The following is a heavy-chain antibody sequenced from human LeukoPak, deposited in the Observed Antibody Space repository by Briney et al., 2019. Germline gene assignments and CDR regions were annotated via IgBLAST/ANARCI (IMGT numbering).Heavy chain of an antibody. V-gene: IGHV4-34*01. J-gene: IGHJ4*02. CDR2: INHSGGT. CDR3: ARGRAVRGVAY. CDR1: GGSFSGYY. Sequence: SETLSLTCAVYGGSFSGYYWSWIRQPPGKGLEWIGEINHSGGTNYNPSLKSRVTISVDTSKNQFSLKLSSVTAADTAVYYCARGRAVRGVAYWGQGTLVTVSS. D-gene: IGHD3-10*01.